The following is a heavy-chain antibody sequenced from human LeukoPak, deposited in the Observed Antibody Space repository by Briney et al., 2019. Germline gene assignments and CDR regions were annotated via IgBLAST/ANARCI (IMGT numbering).Heavy chain of an antibody. CDR3: VRVMTTTRNFDY. CDR1: GFTFSSHP. D-gene: IGHD1-1*01. CDR2: ISYDGKNK. V-gene: IGHV3-30*04. J-gene: IGHJ4*02. Sequence: GRSLRLSCAASGFTFSSHPMHWVRQTPGKGLEWVAVISYDGKNKYYADSVNGRFTVSRDNTKNTLHLQMNSLRVDDMGVYYCVRVMTTTRNFDYWGPGTQVTVSS.